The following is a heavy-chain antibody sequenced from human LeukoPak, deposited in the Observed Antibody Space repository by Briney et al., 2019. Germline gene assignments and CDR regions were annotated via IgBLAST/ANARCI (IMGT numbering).Heavy chain of an antibody. D-gene: IGHD4-17*01. CDR2: IRSKANSYAT. Sequence: PGGSLRLSCAASGFTFSGSAMHWVRQASGKGLEWVGRIRSKANSYATAYAASVKGRFTISRDDSKNTAYLQMNSLKTEDTAVYYCVPATVTTSSLCLNYWGQGTLVTVSS. CDR3: VPATVTTSSLCLNY. CDR1: GFTFSGSA. V-gene: IGHV3-73*01. J-gene: IGHJ4*02.